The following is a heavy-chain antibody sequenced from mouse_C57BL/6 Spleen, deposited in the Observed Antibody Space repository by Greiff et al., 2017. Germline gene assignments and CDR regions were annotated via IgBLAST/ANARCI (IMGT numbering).Heavy chain of an antibody. CDR1: GYSITSGYY. J-gene: IGHJ2*01. CDR2: ISYDGSN. Sequence: EVQLQESGPGLVQPSQSLSLTCPVTGYSITSGYYWNWIRQFPGNKLEWMGYISYDGSNNYNPSLKNRISITRDTSKNQFFLKLNSVTTEDTATYYCARGGEGFDYWGQGTTLTVSS. V-gene: IGHV3-6*01. CDR3: ARGGEGFDY.